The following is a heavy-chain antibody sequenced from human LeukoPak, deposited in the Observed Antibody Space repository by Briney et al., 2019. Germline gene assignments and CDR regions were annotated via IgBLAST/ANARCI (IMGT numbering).Heavy chain of an antibody. V-gene: IGHV4-4*07. CDR2: IYTSGST. CDR1: GGSISSYY. D-gene: IGHD3-22*01. CDR3: ARDYYYDSSGYYDWFDP. J-gene: IGHJ5*02. Sequence: PSETLSLTCTVSGGSISSYYWSWIRQPAGKGLEWIGRIYTSGSTNYNPSLKSRVTMSVDTSKNQFSLKLSSVTAADTAVYYCARDYYYDSSGYYDWFDPWGQGTLVTVSS.